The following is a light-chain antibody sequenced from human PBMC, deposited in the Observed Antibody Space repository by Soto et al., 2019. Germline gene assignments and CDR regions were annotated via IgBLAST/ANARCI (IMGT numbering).Light chain of an antibody. CDR2: WAS. Sequence: DIMMTQSPDSLAVSLGERATINCRSSQSVFYSSNNKNYLAWYQQKPGQPPKLLIYWASTRESGVPDRFSGSGSGTDFTLTISSLQAEDVAVYYCHQYYDTLWTFGQGTKVEIK. V-gene: IGKV4-1*01. J-gene: IGKJ1*01. CDR1: QSVFYSSNNKNY. CDR3: HQYYDTLWT.